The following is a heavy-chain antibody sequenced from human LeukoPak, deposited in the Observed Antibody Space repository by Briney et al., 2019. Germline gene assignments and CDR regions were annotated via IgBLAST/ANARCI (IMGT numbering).Heavy chain of an antibody. CDR3: ARHGKITMVRGGDYYFDY. Sequence: GESLKISCKGSGHSFTGYWIGWVRQMPGKGLEWMGIIYPGDSDTRYSPSFQGQVTISADKSISTAYLQWSSLKASDTAMYYCARHGKITMVRGGDYYFDYWGQGTLVTVSS. J-gene: IGHJ4*02. D-gene: IGHD3-10*01. CDR1: GHSFTGYW. CDR2: IYPGDSDT. V-gene: IGHV5-51*01.